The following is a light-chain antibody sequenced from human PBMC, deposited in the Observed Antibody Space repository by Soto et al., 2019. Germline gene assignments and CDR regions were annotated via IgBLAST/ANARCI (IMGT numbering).Light chain of an antibody. CDR1: QSISSW. CDR2: KAS. J-gene: IGKJ2*01. Sequence: DIQMTQYPSTLSASVGDRVTITCRASQSISSWLAWYQQKPGKPPKLLIYKASSLESGVPSRFSGSGSGTEFTLTISSLQPDDFATYYCQQYNSYLYTFGQGTKLEIK. CDR3: QQYNSYLYT. V-gene: IGKV1-5*03.